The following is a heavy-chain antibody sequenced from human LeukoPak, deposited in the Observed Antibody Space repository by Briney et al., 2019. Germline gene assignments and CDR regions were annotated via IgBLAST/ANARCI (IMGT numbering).Heavy chain of an antibody. CDR3: AIGGGISTPGH. CDR1: GLTFRNTA. Sequence: GGSLRLSCAASGLTFRNTAMSWVRQAPGKGLEWVSSISGSGGSTYYADFVRGRFSISRDNSKNTLSLQMNSLTAEDTAIYYCAIGGGISTPGHWDQGTLVTVSS. V-gene: IGHV3-23*01. D-gene: IGHD6-13*01. CDR2: ISGSGGST. J-gene: IGHJ4*02.